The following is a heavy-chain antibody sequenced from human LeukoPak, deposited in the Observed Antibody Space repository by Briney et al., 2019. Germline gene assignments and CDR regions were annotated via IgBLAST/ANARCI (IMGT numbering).Heavy chain of an antibody. CDR3: AKPSPGYSSGWPPSSYFDY. CDR1: GFTFSSYG. J-gene: IGHJ4*02. CDR2: ISYDGSNK. Sequence: PGGSLRLSCAASGFTFSSYGMHWVRQAPGKGLEWVAVISYDGSNKYYADSVKGRFTISRDNSKNTLYLQMNSLRAEDTAVYYCAKPSPGYSSGWPPSSYFDYWGQGTLVTVSS. V-gene: IGHV3-30*18. D-gene: IGHD6-19*01.